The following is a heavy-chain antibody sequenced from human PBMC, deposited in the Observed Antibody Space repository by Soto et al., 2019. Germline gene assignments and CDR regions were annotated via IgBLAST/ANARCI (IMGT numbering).Heavy chain of an antibody. D-gene: IGHD1-26*01. CDR3: ARGRVVGASYYYYGMDV. CDR2: ISAYNGNT. CDR1: GYTFTSYG. Sequence: GASVKVSCKASGYTFTSYGISWVRQAPGQGLEWVGWISAYNGNTNYAQKLQGRVTMTTDTSTSTAYMELRSLRSDDTAVYYCARGRVVGASYYYYGMDVWGQGTTVTVSS. J-gene: IGHJ6*02. V-gene: IGHV1-18*01.